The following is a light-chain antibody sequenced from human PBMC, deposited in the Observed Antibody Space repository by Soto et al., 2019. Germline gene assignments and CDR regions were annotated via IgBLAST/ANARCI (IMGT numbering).Light chain of an antibody. Sequence: QSVLTQPPSASGTPGQRVTISCSGSSTNIGRNHLYWYQQVPGTAPKLLFYTNDHRPSAVAARLSGSKSGTSASLAISGLRSEEEDDYYCAAWYDSLSGPVFGGGTKLTVL. V-gene: IGLV1-47*02. CDR3: AAWYDSLSGPV. CDR2: TND. CDR1: STNIGRNH. J-gene: IGLJ3*02.